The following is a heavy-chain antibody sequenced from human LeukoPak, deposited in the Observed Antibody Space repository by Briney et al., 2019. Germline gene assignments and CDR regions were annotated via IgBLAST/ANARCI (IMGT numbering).Heavy chain of an antibody. CDR2: ISVSGGST. D-gene: IGHD2-2*01. CDR3: AKLMLGCTSCYDEYFQH. CDR1: GFTLTSYA. J-gene: IGHJ1*01. Sequence: GGSLRPSCAASGFTLTSYALSWVRRAPGKGREWFSAISVSGGSTYSASSVKDRFTTSRDNSRNTLLLQMNSLRAEDTAVYYCAKLMLGCTSCYDEYFQHWGQGTLVTVSS. V-gene: IGHV3-23*01.